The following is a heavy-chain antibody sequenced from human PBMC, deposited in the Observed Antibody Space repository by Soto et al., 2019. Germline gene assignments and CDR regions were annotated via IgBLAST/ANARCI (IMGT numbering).Heavy chain of an antibody. J-gene: IGHJ4*02. V-gene: IGHV3-64*01. CDR2: ISSNGGST. CDR1: GFTFSSYA. CDR3: ARGRGYCSGGSCYSAREPFDY. Sequence: EVQLVESGGGLVQPGGSLRLSCAASGFTFSSYAMHWVRQAPGKGLEYVSAISSNGGSTYYANSVKGRFTISRDHSKDTLYLQMGSLRAEDMAVDYCARGRGYCSGGSCYSAREPFDYGGQGTLVTVSS. D-gene: IGHD2-15*01.